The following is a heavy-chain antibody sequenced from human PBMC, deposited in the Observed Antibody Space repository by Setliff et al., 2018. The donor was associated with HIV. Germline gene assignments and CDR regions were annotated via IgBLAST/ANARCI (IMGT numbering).Heavy chain of an antibody. D-gene: IGHD2-21*01. J-gene: IGHJ4*01. CDR3: ATGIPSDLDY. V-gene: IGHV1-2*02. Sequence: GASVKVSCKTSGYRFIGHYLHWVRLAPGQGPEWVEWINPETGDPNYAQKFRGRVLMTRDTSITTAFLHVAKLTSDDTAIYYCATGIPSDLDYWGQGTLVTVS. CDR1: GYRFIGHY. CDR2: INPETGDP.